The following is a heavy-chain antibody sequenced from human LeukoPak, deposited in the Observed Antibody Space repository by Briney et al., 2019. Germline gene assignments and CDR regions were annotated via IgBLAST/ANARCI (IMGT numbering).Heavy chain of an antibody. D-gene: IGHD4-11*01. CDR3: ARGLPPVMKYYFDY. CDR1: GFTFSSYA. V-gene: IGHV3-23*01. CDR2: ISASGGST. Sequence: PGGSLRLSCAASGFTFSSYAMSWVRQAPGKGLEWVSGISASGGSTYYADSVKGRFTISRDNSKNTLYLQMNSLRAEDTAMYYCARGLPPVMKYYFDYWGQGTLVTVSS. J-gene: IGHJ4*02.